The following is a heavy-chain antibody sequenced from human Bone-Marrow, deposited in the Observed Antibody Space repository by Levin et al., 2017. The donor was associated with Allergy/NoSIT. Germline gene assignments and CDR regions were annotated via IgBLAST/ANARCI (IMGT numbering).Heavy chain of an antibody. D-gene: IGHD2-8*01. J-gene: IGHJ2*01. Sequence: KSSGPTLVKPTQTLTLTCDLSGISINTNGVGVGWVRQPPGKALEWLALIYWDDTKRYRPPLKNRLTITKDTSKNQVVLSMTNLDPVDTGTYYCGRLGNAYFDLWGRGTQVIVSS. CDR1: GISINTNGVG. CDR3: GRLGNAYFDL. V-gene: IGHV2-5*02. CDR2: IYWDDTK.